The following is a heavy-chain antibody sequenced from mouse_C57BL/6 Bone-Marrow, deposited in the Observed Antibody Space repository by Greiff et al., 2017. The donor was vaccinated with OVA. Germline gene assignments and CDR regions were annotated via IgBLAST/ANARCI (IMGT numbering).Heavy chain of an antibody. J-gene: IGHJ4*01. Sequence: EVQGVESGGGLVKPGGSLKLSCAASGFTFSSYAMSWVRQTPEKRLEWVATISDGGSYTYYPDNVKGRFTISRDNARNNQYLQMSHLKSEDTAMYYCARATYAKDYWGQGTAVTVSS. CDR3: ARATYAKDY. CDR2: ISDGGSYT. CDR1: GFTFSSYA. V-gene: IGHV5-4*01. D-gene: IGHD4-1*02.